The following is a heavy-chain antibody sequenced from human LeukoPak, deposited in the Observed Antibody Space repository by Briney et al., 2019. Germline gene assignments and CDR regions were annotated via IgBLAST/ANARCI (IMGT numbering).Heavy chain of an antibody. CDR3: ARDDYSNYVDYFDY. Sequence: ASVKVSCKASGYTFTGYYMHWVRQAPGQGLEWMGWINPNSGGTNYAQKFQGRVTMTRDTSISTAYMERSRLRSDDTAVYYCARDDYSNYVDYFDYWGQGTLVTVSS. V-gene: IGHV1-2*02. CDR1: GYTFTGYY. D-gene: IGHD4-11*01. J-gene: IGHJ4*02. CDR2: INPNSGGT.